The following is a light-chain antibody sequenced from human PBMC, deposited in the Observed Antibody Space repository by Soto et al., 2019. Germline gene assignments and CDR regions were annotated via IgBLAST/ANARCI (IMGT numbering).Light chain of an antibody. Sequence: QSALTQPASVSGSPGQSITISCTGTSSDVGGYNYVSWYQQHPGKAPKLMIYDVSNRPSGVSNRFSGSKSGNTASLTISGLQAEDEADYYCSSYTSSREVFGGGTKLT. CDR1: SSDVGGYNY. CDR2: DVS. V-gene: IGLV2-14*01. CDR3: SSYTSSREV. J-gene: IGLJ2*01.